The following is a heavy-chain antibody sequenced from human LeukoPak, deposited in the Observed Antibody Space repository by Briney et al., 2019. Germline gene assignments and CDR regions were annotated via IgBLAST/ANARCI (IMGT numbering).Heavy chain of an antibody. J-gene: IGHJ4*02. CDR1: GGSISSYY. CDR3: ARVTYYYDSSGYYYGYYLDY. Sequence: SETLSLTCTVSGGSISSYYWSWIRQPPGKGLEWIGYIYYSGSTNYNPSLKSRVTISVDTSKNQFSLKLSSVTAADTAVYYCARVTYYYDSSGYYYGYYLDYWGQGTLVTVSS. D-gene: IGHD3-22*01. CDR2: IYYSGST. V-gene: IGHV4-59*01.